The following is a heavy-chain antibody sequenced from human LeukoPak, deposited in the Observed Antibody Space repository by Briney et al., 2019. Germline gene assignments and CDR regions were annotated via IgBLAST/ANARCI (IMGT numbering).Heavy chain of an antibody. CDR3: ASPALTGDGSMPHAFDI. Sequence: SETLSLTCTVSGASISSGSYYWGWIRQPPGKGLEWIASIYYSGSTYYNPSLKSRVTISVDTSKNQFSLKLSSVTAADTAVYYCASPALTGDGSMPHAFDIWGQGTMVTVSS. CDR2: IYYSGST. CDR1: GASISSGSYY. D-gene: IGHD7-27*01. V-gene: IGHV4-39*07. J-gene: IGHJ3*02.